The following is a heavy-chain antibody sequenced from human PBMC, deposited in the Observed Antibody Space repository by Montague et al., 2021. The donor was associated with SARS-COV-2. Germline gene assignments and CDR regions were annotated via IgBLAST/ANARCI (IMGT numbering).Heavy chain of an antibody. J-gene: IGHJ5*02. CDR1: GGSISSDYYY. V-gene: IGHV4-31*03. CDR2: IYYSGST. CDR3: AKIREQLVRRWFDP. D-gene: IGHD6-13*01. Sequence: TQSLTCTVSGGSISSDYYYWSWIRQHPGKGLEWIGYIYYSGSTXYNPSVKSRVTISVDTSKSQFSLKLNSVTAADTAVYYCAKIREQLVRRWFDPWGQGTLVTVSS.